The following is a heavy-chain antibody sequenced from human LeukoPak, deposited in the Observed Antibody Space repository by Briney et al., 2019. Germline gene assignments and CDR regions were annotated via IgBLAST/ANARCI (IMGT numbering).Heavy chain of an antibody. CDR1: GGSFSGYY. D-gene: IGHD2-15*01. Sequence: SGTLSLTCAVYGGSFSGYYWSWIRQPPGKGLEWIGEINHSGSTNYNPSLKSLVTISVDTSKNQFSLKLSSVTAADTAVYYCARTAVVVAAYNWFDPWGQGTLVTVSS. CDR2: INHSGST. J-gene: IGHJ5*02. CDR3: ARTAVVVAAYNWFDP. V-gene: IGHV4-34*01.